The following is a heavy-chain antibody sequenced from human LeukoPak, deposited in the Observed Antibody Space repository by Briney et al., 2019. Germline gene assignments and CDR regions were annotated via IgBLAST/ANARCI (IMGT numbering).Heavy chain of an antibody. D-gene: IGHD3-10*01. CDR2: IKEDGSVI. V-gene: IGHV3-7*03. CDR3: TGYYGSGSYYISPDY. CDR1: GFTFSSYW. J-gene: IGHJ4*02. Sequence: GGSLRLSCAASGFTFSSYWMSWVRQAPGKGLEWVANIKEDGSVIYYLDSVKGRFTISRDNARNSLYLQMNSLKTEDTAVYYCTGYYGSGSYYISPDYWGQGTLVTVSS.